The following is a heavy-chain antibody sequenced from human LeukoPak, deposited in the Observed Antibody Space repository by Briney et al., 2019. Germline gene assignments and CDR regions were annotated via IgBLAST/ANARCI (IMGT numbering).Heavy chain of an antibody. CDR1: GGSISSSSYY. J-gene: IGHJ5*02. D-gene: IGHD4-17*01. Sequence: NSSETLSLTCTVSGGSISSSSYYWGWIRQPPGKGLEWIGSIYYSGSTYYNPSLKSRVTISVDTSKNQFSLKLSSVTAADTAVYYCARRGYGALFDPWGQGTLVTVSS. CDR3: ARRGYGALFDP. CDR2: IYYSGST. V-gene: IGHV4-39*01.